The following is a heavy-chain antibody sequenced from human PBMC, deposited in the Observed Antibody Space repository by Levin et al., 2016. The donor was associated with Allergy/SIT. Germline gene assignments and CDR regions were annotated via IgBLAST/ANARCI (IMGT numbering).Heavy chain of an antibody. J-gene: IGHJ3*02. Sequence: WVRQAPGQGLEWMGGIIPIFGTANYAQKFQGRVTITADESTSTAYMELSSLRSEDTAVYYCARDSYSSGSAPYAFDIWGQGTMVTVSS. V-gene: IGHV1-69*01. CDR3: ARDSYSSGSAPYAFDI. CDR2: IIPIFGTA. D-gene: IGHD6-19*01.